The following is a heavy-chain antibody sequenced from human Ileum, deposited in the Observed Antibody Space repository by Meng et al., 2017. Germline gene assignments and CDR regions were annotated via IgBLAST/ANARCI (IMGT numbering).Heavy chain of an antibody. CDR3: ARGVGDLGDY. J-gene: IGHJ4*02. CDR1: GYTFPTHA. CDR2: VSPSSGNT. D-gene: IGHD3-16*01. V-gene: IGHV1-8*01. Sequence: QVVQYGAGIKTPDASKEVSMQASGYTFPTHAINGVRQAPGQGLEWMGLVSPSSGNTHYAQKFQRRVTMTRDISISTVYMELTSLKSDDTAVYYCARGVGDLGDYWGQGTLVTVSS.